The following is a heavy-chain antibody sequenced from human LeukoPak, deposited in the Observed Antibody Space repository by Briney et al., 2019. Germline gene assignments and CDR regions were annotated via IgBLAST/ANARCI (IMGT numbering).Heavy chain of an antibody. CDR3: AKDVNYYDSSAMGGY. CDR1: GFTFSSYA. V-gene: IGHV3-23*01. CDR2: ISGSGGST. Sequence: GGSLRLSCAASGFTFSSYAMSWVRQAPGKGLEWVSAISGSGGSTYYADSVKGRFTISRDNSKNTLYLQMNSLRAEDTAVYYCAKDVNYYDSSAMGGYWGQGTLVTVSS. D-gene: IGHD3-22*01. J-gene: IGHJ4*02.